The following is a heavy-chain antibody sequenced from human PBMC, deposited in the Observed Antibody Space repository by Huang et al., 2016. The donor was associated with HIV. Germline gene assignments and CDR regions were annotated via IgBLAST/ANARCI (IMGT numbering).Heavy chain of an antibody. CDR2: SSSSDNSI. J-gene: IGHJ4*02. Sequence: QVQLVESGGGLVKPGGSLRLSCAASGFTFSDYYMSWIRQTSGKGLEWMSYSSSSDNSIYYADSVKGRFTIARDDAKNSLYLQMNSLRADDTAVYYCARRSAFYRLDYWGQGTLVTVSS. CDR1: GFTFSDYY. D-gene: IGHD3-10*01. V-gene: IGHV3-11*01. CDR3: ARRSAFYRLDY.